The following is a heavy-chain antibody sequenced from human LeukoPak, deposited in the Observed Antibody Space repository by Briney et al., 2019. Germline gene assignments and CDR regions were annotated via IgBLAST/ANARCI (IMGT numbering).Heavy chain of an antibody. V-gene: IGHV4-59*01. CDR2: IYYSGST. D-gene: IGHD2-2*02. J-gene: IGHJ4*02. CDR3: AGGVPAAIY. CDR1: GGSISSYY. Sequence: SETLSLTCTVSGGSISSYYWSWIRQPPGKGLEWIGYIYYSGSTNYNPSLKSRVTISVDTSKNQFSLKLSSVTAADTAVYYCAGGVPAAIYWGQGTLVTVSS.